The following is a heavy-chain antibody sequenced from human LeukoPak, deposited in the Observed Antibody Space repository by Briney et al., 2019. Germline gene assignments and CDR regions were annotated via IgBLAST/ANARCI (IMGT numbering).Heavy chain of an antibody. CDR1: GFTVSDSY. CDR3: ARGGVGPLDY. J-gene: IGHJ4*02. Sequence: GGSLRLSCAASGFTVSDSYMIWVRQAPGKGQEWVSLLYAGGSSYYADSVQGRFTISRDNSKNTLFLYLNSLRAEDTAVYYCARGGVGPLDYWGQGTLVTVSS. V-gene: IGHV3-66*01. CDR2: LYAGGSS. D-gene: IGHD3-10*01.